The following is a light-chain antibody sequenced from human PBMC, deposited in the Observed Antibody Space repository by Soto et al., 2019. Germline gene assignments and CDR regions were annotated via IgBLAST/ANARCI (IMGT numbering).Light chain of an antibody. CDR1: QSISRY. CDR2: GAS. J-gene: IGKJ1*01. V-gene: IGKV3-20*01. CDR3: QQYGSSPPT. Sequence: IVLTQSPGTLSLSPGERTTLSCRASQSISRYLAWYKQKPGQGPRLLIYGASSRATGTPDRFSGSGSGTDFTLTINRLEPEDFELYYCQQYGSSPPTFGQGTKVDIK.